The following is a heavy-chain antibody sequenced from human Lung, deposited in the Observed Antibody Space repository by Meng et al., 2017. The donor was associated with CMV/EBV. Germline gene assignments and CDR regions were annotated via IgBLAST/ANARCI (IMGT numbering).Heavy chain of an antibody. J-gene: IGHJ1*01. CDR1: GDSITNHNW. D-gene: IGHD3-10*01. CDR3: LRRSGGSV. Sequence: QVQLRESGPELVKPSETPSLTCAVSGDSITNHNWWAWVRQPPGKGLEWIGEIPHRGSSAYNPSLKSRVSMSIDKSKNQFSLKLTSVTAADTAVYHCLRRSGGSVWGQGTLVTVSS. V-gene: IGHV4-4*02. CDR2: IPHRGSS.